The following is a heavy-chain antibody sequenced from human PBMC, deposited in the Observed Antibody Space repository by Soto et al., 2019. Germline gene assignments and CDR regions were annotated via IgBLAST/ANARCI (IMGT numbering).Heavy chain of an antibody. D-gene: IGHD3-22*01. CDR2: IYHSGTT. J-gene: IGHJ4*02. CDR3: ARLLYDSRGYYYFDY. CDR1: GYSISSGYY. Sequence: SETLSLTCAASGYSISSGYYWGWIRQPPGKGLEWIGSIYHSGTTYDNPSLKSRVTISVDMSKNQFSLKLSSVTAADTAVYYCARLLYDSRGYYYFDYWGQGTLVTVSS. V-gene: IGHV4-38-2*01.